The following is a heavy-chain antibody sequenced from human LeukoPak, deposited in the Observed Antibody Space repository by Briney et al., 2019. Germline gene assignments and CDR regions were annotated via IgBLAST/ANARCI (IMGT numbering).Heavy chain of an antibody. CDR2: LSASGTAT. V-gene: IGHV3-23*01. CDR1: GFTFSSYG. Sequence: DPGGSLRLSCAASGFTFSSYGMHWVRQAPGKGLEWVSALSASGTATYYADSVQGRFSISRDNSKNTLFLQMNSLSAEDTAIYYCARYLNSASWYFDLWGRGTLVTVSS. J-gene: IGHJ2*01. D-gene: IGHD1-7*01. CDR3: ARYLNSASWYFDL.